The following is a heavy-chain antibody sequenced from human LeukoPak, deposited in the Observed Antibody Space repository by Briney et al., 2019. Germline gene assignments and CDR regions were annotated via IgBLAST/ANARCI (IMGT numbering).Heavy chain of an antibody. D-gene: IGHD5-24*01. J-gene: IGHJ6*02. Sequence: GESLKISCKGSGYSFTSYWIGWVRQMPGKGLEWMGIIYPGDSDTRYSPSFQGQVTISADKSISTAYLQWSSLKASDTAMYYCARSIEMATIKYYYYGMDVWGQGTTVTVSS. V-gene: IGHV5-51*01. CDR2: IYPGDSDT. CDR1: GYSFTSYW. CDR3: ARSIEMATIKYYYYGMDV.